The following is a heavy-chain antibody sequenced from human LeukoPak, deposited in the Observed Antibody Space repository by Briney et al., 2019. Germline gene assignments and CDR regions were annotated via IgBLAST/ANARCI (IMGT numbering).Heavy chain of an antibody. CDR1: GYTFTSYD. CDR3: ATAIVGATTIPDY. J-gene: IGHJ4*02. D-gene: IGHD1-26*01. V-gene: IGHV1-18*01. Sequence: ASVKVSCKASGYTFTSYDINWVRQATGQGLEWMGWISAYNGNTNYAQKLQGRVTMTEDTSTDTAYMELSSLRSEDTAVYYCATAIVGATTIPDYWGQGTLVTVSS. CDR2: ISAYNGNT.